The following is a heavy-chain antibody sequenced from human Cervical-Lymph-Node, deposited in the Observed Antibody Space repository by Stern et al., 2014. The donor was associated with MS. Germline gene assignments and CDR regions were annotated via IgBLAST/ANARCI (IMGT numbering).Heavy chain of an antibody. J-gene: IGHJ4*02. CDR1: GYTFTSYY. V-gene: IGHV1-46*01. CDR2: INPSGGST. Sequence: QVQLVQSGAEVKKPGASVKVSCKASGYTFTSYYMHWVRQAPGQGLEWMGIINPSGGSTSYAQKFQGRVTMTRDTSTSTVYMELSSLRSEDTAVYYWAREDGGWYVADYWGKGTLVTVSS. D-gene: IGHD6-19*01. CDR3: AREDGGWYVADY.